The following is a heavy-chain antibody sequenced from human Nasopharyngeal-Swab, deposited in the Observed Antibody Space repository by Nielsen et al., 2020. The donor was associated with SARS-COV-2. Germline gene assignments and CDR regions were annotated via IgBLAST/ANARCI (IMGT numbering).Heavy chain of an antibody. CDR2: ISYDGSNK. Sequence: GESLKISCAASGFTFSSYAMHWVRQAPGKGLEWVAVISYDGSNKYYADSVKGRFTISRDNSKNTLYLQMNSLRAEDTAVYYCASLFLPSSTSPYYYGMDVWGQGTTVTVSS. V-gene: IGHV3-30-3*01. D-gene: IGHD2-2*01. J-gene: IGHJ6*02. CDR3: ASLFLPSSTSPYYYGMDV. CDR1: GFTFSSYA.